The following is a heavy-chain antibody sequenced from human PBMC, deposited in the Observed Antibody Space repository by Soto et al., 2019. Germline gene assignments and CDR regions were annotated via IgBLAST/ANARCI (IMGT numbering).Heavy chain of an antibody. CDR2: INAGNGHT. D-gene: IGHD3-3*01. CDR3: ASPHDFWSNYFDY. CDR1: EYAFSSYA. J-gene: IGHJ4*02. Sequence: QVQLVQSGAEVKKPGSSVRVSCKPSEYAFSSYAIHWVRQAPGQRLEWMGWINAGNGHTRYSQKFQGRVIITANKSAKTAYMQLDSLTSGDTAVYYCASPHDFWSNYFDYWGQGTLVTVSS. V-gene: IGHV1-3*01.